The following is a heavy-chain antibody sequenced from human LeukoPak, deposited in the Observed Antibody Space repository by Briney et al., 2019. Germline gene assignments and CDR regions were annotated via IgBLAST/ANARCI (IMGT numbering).Heavy chain of an antibody. J-gene: IGHJ6*02. D-gene: IGHD5-24*01. CDR1: GGSISSYY. CDR2: IYYSGST. Sequence: SETLSLTCTVSGGSISSYYWSWIRQPPGQGLEWIGYIYYSGSTNYNPSLKSRVTISVDTSKNQFSLKLSSVTAADTAVYYCARKRFSNYYGMDVWGQGTTVTVSS. V-gene: IGHV4-59*12. CDR3: ARKRFSNYYGMDV.